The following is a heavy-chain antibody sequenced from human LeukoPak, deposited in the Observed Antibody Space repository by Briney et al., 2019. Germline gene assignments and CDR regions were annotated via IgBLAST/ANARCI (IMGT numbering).Heavy chain of an antibody. V-gene: IGHV4-61*02. CDR2: IYTSGST. CDR1: GGSISSGSYY. J-gene: IGHJ4*02. Sequence: SETLSLTCTVSGGSISSGSYYWSWIRQPAGKGLEWIGRIYTSGSTNYNPSLKSRVTISVDTSKNQFSLKLNSVTAADTAVYYCAPGNSGYYFVWGQGTLVTVSS. D-gene: IGHD3-22*01. CDR3: APGNSGYYFV.